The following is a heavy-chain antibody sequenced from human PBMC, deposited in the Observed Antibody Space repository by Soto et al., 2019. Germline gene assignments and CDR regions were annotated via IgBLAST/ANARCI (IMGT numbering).Heavy chain of an antibody. CDR1: GFTFSSYW. Sequence: GGSLRLSCGASGFTFSSYWMHWVRQAPGKGLVWVSRINSDGSSTNYADSVKGRFTISRDNAKNTLYLQMNSLRAEDTAVYYCARTYVSGLLGFDPWGQGTLVTVSS. CDR2: INSDGSST. V-gene: IGHV3-74*01. J-gene: IGHJ5*02. D-gene: IGHD6-19*01. CDR3: ARTYVSGLLGFDP.